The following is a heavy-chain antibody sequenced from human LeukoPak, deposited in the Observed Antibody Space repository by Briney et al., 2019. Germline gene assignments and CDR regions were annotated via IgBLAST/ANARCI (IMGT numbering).Heavy chain of an antibody. CDR2: ILPSFGTA. Sequence: GASVKVSCRVSGGPFSRYAISWVRQAPGQGLEWMGGILPSFGTANYAQKFQVRVTITADESTGTAYMELSSLRSEDTAVYYCARVFRGLLGGSYYYFDYWGQGTLVTVSS. CDR3: ARVFRGLLGGSYYYFDY. D-gene: IGHD3-10*01. CDR1: GGPFSRYA. V-gene: IGHV1-69*13. J-gene: IGHJ4*02.